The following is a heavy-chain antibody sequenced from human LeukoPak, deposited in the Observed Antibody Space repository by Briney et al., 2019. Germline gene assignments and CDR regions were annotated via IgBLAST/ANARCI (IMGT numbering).Heavy chain of an antibody. Sequence: PGGSLRLSCAASGFTFSDHYMSWFRLSPGRGLEWLSYITSSGTTTDYADSVKGRFTISRDNAKNSMYLQMNSPRPEDTAVYYCARDPDYGDPEWGQGTLVTVSS. V-gene: IGHV3-11*01. CDR1: GFTFSDHY. CDR2: ITSSGTTT. J-gene: IGHJ4*02. D-gene: IGHD4-17*01. CDR3: ARDPDYGDPE.